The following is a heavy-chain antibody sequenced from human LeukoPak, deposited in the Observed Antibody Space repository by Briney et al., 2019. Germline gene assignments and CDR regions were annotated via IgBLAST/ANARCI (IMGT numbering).Heavy chain of an antibody. CDR3: ARGLIVATIKLQSLLDN. V-gene: IGHV4-4*02. CDR1: GGSISSTNW. CDR2: IYHRGST. J-gene: IGHJ4*02. D-gene: IGHD5-12*01. Sequence: PSGTLSLTCAVSGGSISSTNWWNWVRQPPEKGLEWIGEIYHRGSTNYNPSLKSRVTISVDKSKNQFSLNLSSVTAADTAVYYCARGLIVATIKLQSLLDNWGQGTLVTVSS.